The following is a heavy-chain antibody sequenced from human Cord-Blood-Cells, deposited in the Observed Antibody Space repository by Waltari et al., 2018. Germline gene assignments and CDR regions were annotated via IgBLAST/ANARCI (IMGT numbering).Heavy chain of an antibody. V-gene: IGHV3-30*04. Sequence: QVQLVESGGGVVQPGRSLRLCCAASGFTFSSYAIHWVRQAPGKGLEWVAVITYDGSNKYYADSVKGRFTISRDNSKNTLYLQMNSLRAEDTAVYYCARAHYYDSSGYAFDIWGQGTMVTVSS. CDR3: ARAHYYDSSGYAFDI. CDR2: ITYDGSNK. CDR1: GFTFSSYA. D-gene: IGHD3-22*01. J-gene: IGHJ3*02.